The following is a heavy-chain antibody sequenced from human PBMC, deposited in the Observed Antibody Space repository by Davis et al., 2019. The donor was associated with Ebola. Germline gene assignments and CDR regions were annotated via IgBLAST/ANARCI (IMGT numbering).Heavy chain of an antibody. J-gene: IGHJ6*02. Sequence: PGGSLRLSCTVSGVSVSSGSLYWSWMRQPPGKGLEWIGYIYYSGVTNYNPSLKSRVTISEDMSKNQFSLKLRSVTAADMAVYYCARMGLTYGMDVWGQGTTVTVSS. CDR3: ARMGLTYGMDV. CDR1: GVSVSSGSLY. D-gene: IGHD3/OR15-3a*01. CDR2: IYYSGVT. V-gene: IGHV4-61*01.